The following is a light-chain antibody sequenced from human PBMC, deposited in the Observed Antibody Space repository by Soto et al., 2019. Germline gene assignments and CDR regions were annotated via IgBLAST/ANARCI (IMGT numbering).Light chain of an antibody. J-gene: IGKJ3*01. CDR3: QQRSNWPPL. Sequence: EIVLTQSPATLSLSPGERATLSCRASQSVSSYLAWYQQKPGQAPRLLIYVASNRATGIPARFSGSGSGTDFTLTISSLEPEDFAVYYCQQRSNWPPLFGPGTKVDIK. CDR1: QSVSSY. CDR2: VAS. V-gene: IGKV3-11*01.